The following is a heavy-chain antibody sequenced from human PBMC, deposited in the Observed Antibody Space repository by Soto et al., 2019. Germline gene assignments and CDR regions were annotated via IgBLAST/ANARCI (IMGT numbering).Heavy chain of an antibody. Sequence: QVQLVESGGGVVQPGRSLRLSCAASGFTFSSYGMHWVRQAPGKGLEWVAVIWYDGSNKYYADSVKGRFTISRDNSKNTLYXQMXSLXAEDTAVYYCARDPSSSYSSGWDNWYFDLWGRGTLVTVSS. J-gene: IGHJ2*01. CDR3: ARDPSSSYSSGWDNWYFDL. D-gene: IGHD6-19*01. CDR1: GFTFSSYG. V-gene: IGHV3-33*01. CDR2: IWYDGSNK.